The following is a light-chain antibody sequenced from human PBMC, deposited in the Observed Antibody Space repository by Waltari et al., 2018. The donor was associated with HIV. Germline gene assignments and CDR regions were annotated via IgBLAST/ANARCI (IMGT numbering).Light chain of an antibody. CDR3: AAWDGSLRGGV. V-gene: IGLV1-47*01. J-gene: IGLJ3*02. CDR1: SPNIGFND. CDR2: TNN. Sequence: QSVLTQPPSASGTPGPRGTTPCSGSSPNIGFNDGSWYQHRPGTAPKLRIFTNNQRPSWVPDRFSASKSGTSASLAISALQSDDEADYYCAAWDGSLRGGVFGGGTKLTV.